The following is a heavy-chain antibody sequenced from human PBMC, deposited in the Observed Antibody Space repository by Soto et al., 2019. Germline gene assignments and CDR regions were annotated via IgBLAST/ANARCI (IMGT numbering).Heavy chain of an antibody. J-gene: IGHJ4*02. D-gene: IGHD3-3*01. CDR1: GFTFSSYA. V-gene: IGHV3-23*01. CDR2: ISGSGGST. CDR3: AKGGYYDFWSGYYLDY. Sequence: GGSLRLSCAASGFTFSSYAMSWVRQAPGKGLECVSAISGSGGSTYYADSVKGRFTISRDNSKNTLYLQVNSLRAEDTAVYYCAKGGYYDFWSGYYLDYWGQGALVTVSS.